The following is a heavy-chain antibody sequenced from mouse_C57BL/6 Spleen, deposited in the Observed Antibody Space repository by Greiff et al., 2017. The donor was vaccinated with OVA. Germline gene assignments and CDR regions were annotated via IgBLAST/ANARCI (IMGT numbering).Heavy chain of an antibody. CDR2: ISDGGSYT. CDR3: ARNWDWYFDV. J-gene: IGHJ1*03. CDR1: GFTFSSYA. V-gene: IGHV5-4*03. D-gene: IGHD4-1*01. Sequence: EVKLMESGGGLVKPGGSLKLSCAASGFTFSSYAMSRVRQTPEKRLEWVATISDGGSYTYYPDNVKGRFTISRDNAKNNLYLQMSHLKSEDTAMYYCARNWDWYFDVWGTGTTVTVSS.